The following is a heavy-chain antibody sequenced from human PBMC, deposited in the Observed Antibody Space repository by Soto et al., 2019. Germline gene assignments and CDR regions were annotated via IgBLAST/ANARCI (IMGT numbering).Heavy chain of an antibody. D-gene: IGHD6-19*01. Sequence: GVSLRLSCAASGFSFSSYSMNWVRQAPGKGLEWISYLSSSKTYIWYADSVKGRFTISRDNAKNSLSLQMNSLRDEDTAVYYCVRDSGWAFDIWGLGTMVTVSS. CDR2: LSSSKTYI. CDR3: VRDSGWAFDI. CDR1: GFSFSSYS. V-gene: IGHV3-48*02. J-gene: IGHJ3*02.